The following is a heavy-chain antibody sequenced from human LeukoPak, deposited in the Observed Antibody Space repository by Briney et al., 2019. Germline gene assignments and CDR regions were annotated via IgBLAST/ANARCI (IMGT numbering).Heavy chain of an antibody. V-gene: IGHV4-39*01. CDR3: ARPLTGYSYFDY. CDR2: VYYSGST. J-gene: IGHJ4*02. CDR1: GGSISSSPYY. D-gene: IGHD3-9*01. Sequence: SETLSLSCTVSGGSISSSPYYWGWIRQPPGKGLEWIGSVYYSGSTSYNPPLKSRVTISVDTSKNQFSLKLNSVTAADTAMYYCARPLTGYSYFDYWGQGTLVTVSS.